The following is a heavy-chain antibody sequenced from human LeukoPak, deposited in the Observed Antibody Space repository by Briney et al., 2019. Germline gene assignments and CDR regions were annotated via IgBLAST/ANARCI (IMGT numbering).Heavy chain of an antibody. J-gene: IGHJ6*02. CDR3: ARDYGDYLYYYGMDV. Sequence: SGGSLRLSCAASGFMFDDYGMSWVRQAPGKGLEWVSGINWSGGRTGYGDSLKGRFTISRDNAKNTLFLQMNSLRGEDTAVYYCARDYGDYLYYYGMDVWGQGTTVTVSS. V-gene: IGHV3-20*04. D-gene: IGHD4-17*01. CDR1: GFMFDDYG. CDR2: INWSGGRT.